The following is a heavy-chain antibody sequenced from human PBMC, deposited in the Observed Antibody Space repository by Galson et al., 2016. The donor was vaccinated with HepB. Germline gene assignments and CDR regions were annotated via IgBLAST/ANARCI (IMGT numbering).Heavy chain of an antibody. D-gene: IGHD1-1*01. CDR3: GKGGTGIAVPVDL. CDR2: TSSDGSNE. Sequence: SLRLSCAISGVIFSGHAMHWVRQAPGRGLEWVAVTSSDGSNEYYVDSVKGRSAISRDNSKNTLYLQMNSLRGEDTAVYYCGKGGTGIAVPVDLWGEGTLVTVSS. J-gene: IGHJ5*02. CDR1: GVIFSGHA. V-gene: IGHV3-30*18.